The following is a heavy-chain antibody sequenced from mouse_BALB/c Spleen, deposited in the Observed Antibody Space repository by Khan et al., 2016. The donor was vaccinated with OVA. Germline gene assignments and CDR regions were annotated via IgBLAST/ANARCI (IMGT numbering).Heavy chain of an antibody. J-gene: IGHJ3*01. V-gene: IGHV5-15*02. CDR2: ISSLAYNF. CDR3: SRGGTGGFSY. CDR1: GFTFSDYG. Sequence: EVELVESGGGLVQPGGSRKLSCAASGFTFSDYGMAWIRQGPGKGPEWITFISSLAYNFYYADTVTGRFTISREHAKNTLYLEMNSLGSEDTSMYYCSRGGTGGFSYWGQGTLVTVSA. D-gene: IGHD3-1*01.